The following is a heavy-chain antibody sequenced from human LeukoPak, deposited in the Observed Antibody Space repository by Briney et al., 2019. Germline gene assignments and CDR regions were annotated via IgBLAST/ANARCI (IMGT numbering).Heavy chain of an antibody. Sequence: RGSLRLSCAASGFSFSAYSINWVRQAPGKGLEWVSSISPGSSYRHYADSVKGRFTISRDNAKNSLHLQMNSLRGEDTALYYCARPRATYCTNGICYIRDAFDIWGQGTSVTVSS. J-gene: IGHJ3*02. CDR3: ARPRATYCTNGICYIRDAFDI. CDR2: ISPGSSYR. CDR1: GFSFSAYS. D-gene: IGHD2-8*01. V-gene: IGHV3-21*01.